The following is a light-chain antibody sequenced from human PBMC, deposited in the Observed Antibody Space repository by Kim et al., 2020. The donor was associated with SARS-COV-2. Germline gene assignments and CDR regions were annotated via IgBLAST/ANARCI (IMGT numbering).Light chain of an antibody. CDR1: QSISSW. Sequence: DIQMTQSPSTLSAFVGDRVTITCRASQSISSWLAWYQQKPGKAPKLLIYKSSNLQSGVPSRFGGSESGTEFTLTISSLQPDDFATYYGKQYHNYPVTFGGGTKVDIK. J-gene: IGKJ4*01. CDR2: KSS. V-gene: IGKV1-5*03. CDR3: KQYHNYPVT.